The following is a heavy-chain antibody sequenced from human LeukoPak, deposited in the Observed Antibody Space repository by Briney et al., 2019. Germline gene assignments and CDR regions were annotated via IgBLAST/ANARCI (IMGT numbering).Heavy chain of an antibody. J-gene: IGHJ4*02. Sequence: GGSLRLSCSASGFTFSSYGMHWVRQAPGKGLEWVAVIWYDGSNKYYADSVKGRFTISRDNSKNTLYLQMNSLRAEDTAVYYCAKGVVPDAMTAFDYWGQGTLVTVSS. CDR1: GFTFSSYG. V-gene: IGHV3-33*06. CDR3: AKGVVPDAMTAFDY. CDR2: IWYDGSNK. D-gene: IGHD2-2*01.